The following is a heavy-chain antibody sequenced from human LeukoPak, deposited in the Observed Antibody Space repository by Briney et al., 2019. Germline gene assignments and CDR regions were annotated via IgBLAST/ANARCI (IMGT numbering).Heavy chain of an antibody. J-gene: IGHJ5*02. CDR2: IYYSGNT. Sequence: SETLSLTCSVSGGSISRSSYYWGWIRQPPGKGLEWIGSIYYSGNTYYNPSLKSRVTISVDTSKNQFSLTLRSVTAADTAVYYCARRYRVYDILTGSSLENWFDPWGQGTLVTVSS. CDR1: GGSISRSSYY. CDR3: ARRYRVYDILTGSSLENWFDP. D-gene: IGHD3-9*01. V-gene: IGHV4-39*07.